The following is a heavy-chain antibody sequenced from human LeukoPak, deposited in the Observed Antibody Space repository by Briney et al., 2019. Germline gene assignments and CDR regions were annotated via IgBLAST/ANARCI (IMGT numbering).Heavy chain of an antibody. CDR1: GFTFSSYW. CDR2: IKQDGSEK. CDR3: ARDYAAGYSSSWGGY. Sequence: GGSLRLSCAASGFTFSSYWMSWVRQAPGKGLEWVANIKQDGSEKYYVDSVKGRFTISRDNAKNSLYLQMNSLRAEDTAVYYCARDYAAGYSSSWGGYWGQGTLVTVSS. J-gene: IGHJ4*02. V-gene: IGHV3-7*01. D-gene: IGHD6-13*01.